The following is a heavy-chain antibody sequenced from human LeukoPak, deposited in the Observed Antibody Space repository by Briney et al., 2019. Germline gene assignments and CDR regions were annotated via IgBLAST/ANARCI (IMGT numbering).Heavy chain of an antibody. D-gene: IGHD6-19*01. Sequence: GGSLRLSCAASGFTVSNYAMSWVRQAPGKGLEWVSAISGGRSDTFYTDSVKGRFTISRDNSKTTLYLQMNSLRDDATALYYCMIRGDAVTVYWGPGTLVSVSS. J-gene: IGHJ4*02. CDR2: ISGGRSDT. CDR1: GFTVSNYA. CDR3: MIRGDAVTVY. V-gene: IGHV3-23*01.